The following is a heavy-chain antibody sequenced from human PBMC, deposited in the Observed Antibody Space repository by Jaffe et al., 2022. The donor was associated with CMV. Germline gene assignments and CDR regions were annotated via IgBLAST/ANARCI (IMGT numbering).Heavy chain of an antibody. Sequence: QVHLVQSGAEVKKPGASVRVSCKASGYTFSSYGITWVRQAPGQGLEWMGRTSPYDGKTNYAQKFQGRVTMTTDTSTSTAYMELTSLTPDDTAVYFCARFHPISGGDNDYWGRGTLVTVSP. CDR1: GYTFSSYG. V-gene: IGHV1-18*04. CDR3: ARFHPISGGDNDY. D-gene: IGHD6-25*01. J-gene: IGHJ4*02. CDR2: TSPYDGKT.